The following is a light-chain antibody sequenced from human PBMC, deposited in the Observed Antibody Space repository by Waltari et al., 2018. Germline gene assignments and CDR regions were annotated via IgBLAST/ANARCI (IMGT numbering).Light chain of an antibody. CDR1: QGVSSY. J-gene: IGKJ2*02. V-gene: IGKV1-9*01. Sequence: DLQLTQSPSFLSAAVGDRVTITCRASQGVSSYLAWYQQKPGKAPKVLIYGASTLQRGVPSRFSGSGSGTEFSLTIISLQPEDSATYYCQQLHSYPRTFGQGTKLEIK. CDR2: GAS. CDR3: QQLHSYPRT.